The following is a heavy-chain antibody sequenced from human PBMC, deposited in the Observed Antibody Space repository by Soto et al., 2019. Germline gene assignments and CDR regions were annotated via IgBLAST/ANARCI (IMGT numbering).Heavy chain of an antibody. CDR3: ARAPQLVAPAATGFDS. Sequence: GGSLRLSCAASGFPFSTYSMSWVRQAPGKGLEWISYISASTLTIFYADSVKGRFTISRDTAQNSLYLQMNSLRDEDTAVYYCARAPQLVAPAATGFDSWGQGTLVT. J-gene: IGHJ4*02. CDR2: ISASTLTI. V-gene: IGHV3-48*02. CDR1: GFPFSTYS. D-gene: IGHD2-2*01.